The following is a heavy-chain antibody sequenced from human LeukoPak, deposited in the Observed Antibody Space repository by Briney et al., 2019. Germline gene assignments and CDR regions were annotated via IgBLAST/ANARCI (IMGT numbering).Heavy chain of an antibody. CDR1: GFTFSSYA. J-gene: IGHJ4*02. V-gene: IGHV3-30*04. Sequence: GGSLRLSCAASGFTFSSYAMHWVRQAPGKGLEWVAVISYDGSNKYYADSVKGRFTISRDNAKNSLYLQMNSLRAEDTAVYYCAVAVAGSYYFDYWGQGTQVTISS. CDR2: ISYDGSNK. CDR3: AVAVAGSYYFDY. D-gene: IGHD6-19*01.